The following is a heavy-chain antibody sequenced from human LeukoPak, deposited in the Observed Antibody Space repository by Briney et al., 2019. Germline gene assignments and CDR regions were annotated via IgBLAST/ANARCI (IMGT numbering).Heavy chain of an antibody. CDR2: IIPILGIA. V-gene: IGHV1-69*04. Sequence: SVKVSCKASGGTFSSYAISWVRQAPGQGLEWMGRIIPILGIANYAQKFQGRVTITADKSTSTAYMELSSLRSEDTAVYYCARDEYDYVWGSHNWLDPWGQGTLVTVSS. D-gene: IGHD3-16*01. J-gene: IGHJ5*02. CDR1: GGTFSSYA. CDR3: ARDEYDYVWGSHNWLDP.